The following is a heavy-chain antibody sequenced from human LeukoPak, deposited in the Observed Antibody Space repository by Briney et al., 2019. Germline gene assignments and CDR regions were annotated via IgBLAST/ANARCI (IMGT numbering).Heavy chain of an antibody. J-gene: IGHJ4*02. V-gene: IGHV3-7*01. Sequence: PGGTLRLSCVPSRFTLSDYWMSWVRHAPGKGLEWVANINQDGTEKYYVDSAKGRFTISRDNAKNSFYLQMNSLRADDTAVYYCARPTSGSYYRTNWGQGTLVTVSS. CDR3: ARPTSGSYYRTN. D-gene: IGHD1-26*01. CDR1: RFTLSDYW. CDR2: INQDGTEK.